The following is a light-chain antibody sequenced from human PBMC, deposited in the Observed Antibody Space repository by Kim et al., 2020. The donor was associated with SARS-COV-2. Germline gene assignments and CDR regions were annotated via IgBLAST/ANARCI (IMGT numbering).Light chain of an antibody. J-gene: IGKJ1*01. CDR2: DAS. Sequence: GERATLCGRSSHNIKKVLGWYQQRAGQAPRLLIYDASNRATGIPARFSGSGSGTDFTLTISSLEPEDFAVYYCQQRSSWPLTFGQGTKVDIK. CDR1: HNIKKV. V-gene: IGKV3-11*01. CDR3: QQRSSWPLT.